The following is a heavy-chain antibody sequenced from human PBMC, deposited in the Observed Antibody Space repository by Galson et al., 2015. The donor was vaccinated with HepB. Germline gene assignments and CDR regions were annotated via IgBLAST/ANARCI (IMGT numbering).Heavy chain of an antibody. D-gene: IGHD3-10*01. V-gene: IGHV3-30*18. CDR1: GFTFSSYG. Sequence: SLRLSCAASGFTFSSYGMHWVRQAPGKGLEWVAVISYDGSNKYYADSVKGRFTISRDNSKNTLYLQMNSLRAEDTAVYYCAKDPSGSGSYYPLHYYYYGMDVWGQGTTVTVSS. J-gene: IGHJ6*02. CDR3: AKDPSGSGSYYPLHYYYYGMDV. CDR2: ISYDGSNK.